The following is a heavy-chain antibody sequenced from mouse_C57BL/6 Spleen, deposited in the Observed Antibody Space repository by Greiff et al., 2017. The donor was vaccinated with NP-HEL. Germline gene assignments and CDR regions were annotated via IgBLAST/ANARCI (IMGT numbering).Heavy chain of an antibody. CDR3: AREVYGYDVSFDY. D-gene: IGHD2-2*01. V-gene: IGHV1-82*01. CDR2: IYPGDGDT. J-gene: IGHJ2*01. CDR1: GYAFSSSW. Sequence: QVQLQQSGPELVKPGASVKISCKASGYAFSSSWMNWVKQRPGKGLEWIGRIYPGDGDTNYNGKFKGKATLTADKSSSTAYMQLSSLTSEDSAVYFCAREVYGYDVSFDYWGQGTTLTVSS.